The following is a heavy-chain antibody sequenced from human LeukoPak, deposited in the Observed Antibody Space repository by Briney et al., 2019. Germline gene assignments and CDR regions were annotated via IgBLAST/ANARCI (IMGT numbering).Heavy chain of an antibody. Sequence: KPSETLSLTCTVSGGSISSYYWSWIRQPPGKGLEWTGYIYYSGSTNYNPSLKSRVTISVDTSKNQFSLKLSSVTAADTAVYYCARDSAAGVHDYWGQGTLVTVSS. CDR2: IYYSGST. V-gene: IGHV4-59*01. J-gene: IGHJ4*02. CDR1: GGSISSYY. CDR3: ARDSAAGVHDY. D-gene: IGHD3-3*01.